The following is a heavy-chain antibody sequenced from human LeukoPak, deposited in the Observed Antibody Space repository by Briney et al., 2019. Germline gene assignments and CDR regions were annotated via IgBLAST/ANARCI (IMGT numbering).Heavy chain of an antibody. CDR2: INSDGRST. CDR1: GFTFSSYW. CDR3: ARDQLYCSGGICYFDY. J-gene: IGHJ4*02. D-gene: IGHD2-15*01. Sequence: PGGSLRLPCAASGFTFSSYWMHWVRHAPGKGLVWVSRINSDGRSTSSADSVKGRFTISRDNAKNTLYLQMNSLRTEDTAVYYCARDQLYCSGGICYFDYWGQGTLVTVSS. V-gene: IGHV3-74*01.